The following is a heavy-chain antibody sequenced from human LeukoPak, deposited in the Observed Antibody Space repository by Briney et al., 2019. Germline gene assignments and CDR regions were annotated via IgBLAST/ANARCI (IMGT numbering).Heavy chain of an antibody. V-gene: IGHV3-21*01. D-gene: IGHD3-3*01. CDR3: AREIFWSGYFSNLHFDY. Sequence: GGSLRLSCVASEFTFSSYNMNWVRQAPGKGLEWVSSISSSSSYIYYADSVKGRFTISRDNAKNSLYLQMNNLRPEDTAVYYCAREIFWSGYFSNLHFDYWGQGTLVTVSS. J-gene: IGHJ4*02. CDR1: EFTFSSYN. CDR2: ISSSSSYI.